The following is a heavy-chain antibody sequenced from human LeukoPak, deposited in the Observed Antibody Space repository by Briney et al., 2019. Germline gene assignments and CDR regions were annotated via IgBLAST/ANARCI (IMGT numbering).Heavy chain of an antibody. Sequence: AGGSLRLSCAASGFTFSNAWMSWVSQAPGKGLEWVSRIKSKTDGGTTDYAARVKGRFTISRDDSKNTLYLQMNSLKTEDTAVYYCTTPSIAARPGVRDYWGQGTLVTVSS. CDR1: GFTFSNAW. D-gene: IGHD6-6*01. J-gene: IGHJ4*02. CDR2: IKSKTDGGTT. V-gene: IGHV3-15*01. CDR3: TTPSIAARPGVRDY.